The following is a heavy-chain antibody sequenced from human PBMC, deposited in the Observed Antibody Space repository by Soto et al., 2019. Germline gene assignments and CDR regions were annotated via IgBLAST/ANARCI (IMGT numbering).Heavy chain of an antibody. D-gene: IGHD3-9*01. CDR2: IYYSGST. CDR1: GGSISSYY. J-gene: IGHJ5*02. CDR3: ASEWGTYYDILTGYSRNTRFDP. V-gene: IGHV4-59*01. Sequence: SETLSLTCTVSGGSISSYYWSWIRQPPGKGLEWIGYIYYSGSTNYNPSLKSRVTISVDTSKNQFSLKLSSVTAADTAVYYCASEWGTYYDILTGYSRNTRFDPWGQGTLVTVSS.